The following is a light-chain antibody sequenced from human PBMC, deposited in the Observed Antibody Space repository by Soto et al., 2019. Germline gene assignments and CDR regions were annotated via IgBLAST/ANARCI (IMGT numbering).Light chain of an antibody. Sequence: EIVLTQSPATLSLSPWERATLSCRASQSVSSYLSWYQQKPGQAPRLLIYDASNRATGIPARFSGSGSGTDFTLTISSLEPEDFAVYYCQQRSNWPPGPLLTFGGGTKVEIK. CDR1: QSVSSY. J-gene: IGKJ4*01. CDR2: DAS. V-gene: IGKV3-11*01. CDR3: QQRSNWPPGPLLT.